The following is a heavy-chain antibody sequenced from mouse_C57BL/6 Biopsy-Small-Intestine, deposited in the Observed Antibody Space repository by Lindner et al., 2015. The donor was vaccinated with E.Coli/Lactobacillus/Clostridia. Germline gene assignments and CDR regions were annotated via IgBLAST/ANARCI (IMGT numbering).Heavy chain of an antibody. V-gene: IGHV1-39*01. CDR1: GYTFTDYN. J-gene: IGHJ3*01. D-gene: IGHD1-1*01. Sequence: VQLQESGPELVKPGAPVKIPCKASGYTFTDYNMDWVKQSNGKSLEWIGIINPNYGNTSYNQMFKGKATLTVDQSSSTAYMQLNSLTSEDSAVYYCARSAYYYGSSAFAYWGQGTLVTVSA. CDR2: INPNYGNT. CDR3: ARSAYYYGSSAFAY.